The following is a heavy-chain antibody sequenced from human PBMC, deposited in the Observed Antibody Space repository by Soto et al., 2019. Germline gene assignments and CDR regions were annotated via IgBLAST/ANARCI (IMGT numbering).Heavy chain of an antibody. CDR3: TTGGNMRPNYYYYYGMDV. V-gene: IGHV3-15*07. Sequence: GGSLRLSCAASGFTFSNAWMNWVRQAPGKGLEWVGRIKSKTDGGTTDYAAPVKGRFTISRDDSKNTLYLQMNSLKTEDTAVYYCTTGGNMRPNYYYYYGMDVWGQGTTVTVSS. CDR2: IKSKTDGGTT. J-gene: IGHJ6*02. CDR1: GFTFSNAW.